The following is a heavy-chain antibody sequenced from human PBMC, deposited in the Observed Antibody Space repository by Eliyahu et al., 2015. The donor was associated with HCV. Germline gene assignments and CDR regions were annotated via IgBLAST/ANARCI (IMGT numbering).Heavy chain of an antibody. D-gene: IGHD1-1*01. CDR3: TRDGATTVTRYYYGMDV. CDR1: GFTFSXXH. CDR2: ISSRSDAT. V-gene: IGHV3-48*01. J-gene: IGHJ6*02. Sequence: EVQLVESGGGLVQPGKSLRLSCXVSGFTFSXXHMNWVRQAPGKGLEWLSYISSRSDATYYADSVKGRFTISRDNVKKSLYLQMNSLRAEDTAVYYCTRDGATTVTRYYYGMDVWGQGTTVTVSS.